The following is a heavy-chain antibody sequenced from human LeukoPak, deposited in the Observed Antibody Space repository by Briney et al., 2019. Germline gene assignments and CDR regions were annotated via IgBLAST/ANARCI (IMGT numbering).Heavy chain of an antibody. CDR2: IYSGGST. CDR1: GFTVSSNY. D-gene: IGHD3-9*01. Sequence: PGGSLRLSCAASGFTVSSNYMSWVRQAPGKGLEWVSVIYSGGSTYYADSVKGRFTISRDNSKNTLYLQMNSLRTEDTAVYYCARAPSVRYFDHFNNWGQGTLVTVSS. J-gene: IGHJ4*02. V-gene: IGHV3-53*01. CDR3: ARAPSVRYFDHFNN.